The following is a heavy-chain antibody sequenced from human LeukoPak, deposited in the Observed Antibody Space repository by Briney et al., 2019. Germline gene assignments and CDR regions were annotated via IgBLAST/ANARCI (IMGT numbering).Heavy chain of an antibody. CDR2: INPNSGGT. CDR3: ARARGERVVVAAY. CDR1: GYTFTGYY. V-gene: IGHV1-2*02. Sequence: ASVKVSCKASGYTFTGYYMHWVRQAPGQGLEWMGWINPNSGGTNYAQKFQGRVTMTRDTSISTAYMELSSLRSEDTAVYYCARARGERVVVAAYWGQGTLVTVSS. D-gene: IGHD2-15*01. J-gene: IGHJ4*02.